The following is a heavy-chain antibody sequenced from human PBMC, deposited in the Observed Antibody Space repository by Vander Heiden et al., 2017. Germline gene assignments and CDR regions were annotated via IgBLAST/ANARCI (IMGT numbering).Heavy chain of an antibody. CDR1: GGTISSYA. V-gene: IGHV1-69*01. J-gene: IGHJ6*02. D-gene: IGHD4-17*01. CDR3: ARSTTQSRSYENYGMDV. CDR2: FIPIFGTA. Sequence: QVQLVKSGAEVKTPGSSVKVSCKAPGGTISSYAISWVRQAPGQGLEWMGGFIPIFGTANYAQKFQGRVTITADESTSTAYMELSSLRSEDTAVYYCARSTTQSRSYENYGMDVWGQGTTVTVSS.